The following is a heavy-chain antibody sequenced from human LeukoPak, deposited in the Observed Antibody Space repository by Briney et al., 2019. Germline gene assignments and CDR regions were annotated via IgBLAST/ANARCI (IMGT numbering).Heavy chain of an antibody. CDR1: GFTFSSYA. D-gene: IGHD4-17*01. V-gene: IGHV3-30*01. CDR2: ISYDGSNK. J-gene: IGHJ4*02. CDR3: ARVHMTTPS. Sequence: GGSLRLSCAASGFTFSSYARHWVRQAPGKGLEWVAVISYDGSNKYYADSVKGRFTISRDNSKNTLYLQMNSLRAEDTAVYYCARVHMTTPSWGQGTLVTVSS.